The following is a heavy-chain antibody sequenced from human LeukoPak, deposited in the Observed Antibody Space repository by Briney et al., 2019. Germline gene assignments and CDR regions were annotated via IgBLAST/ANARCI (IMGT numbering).Heavy chain of an antibody. V-gene: IGHV1-2*06. Sequence: ASVKVSCKASGYTFTGYYMHWVRRAPGQGLEWMGRINPNSGGTNYAQKFQGRVTMTRDTSISTAYMELSRLRSDDTAVYYCARDHPDYYFDYWGQGTLVTVSS. CDR3: ARDHPDYYFDY. J-gene: IGHJ4*02. CDR1: GYTFTGYY. CDR2: INPNSGGT.